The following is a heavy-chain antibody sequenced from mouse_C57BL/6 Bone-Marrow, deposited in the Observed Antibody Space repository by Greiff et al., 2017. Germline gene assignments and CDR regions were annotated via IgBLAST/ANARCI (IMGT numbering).Heavy chain of an antibody. CDR1: GFTFSSYG. J-gene: IGHJ1*03. Sequence: DVKLVESGGDLVKPGGSLKLSCAASGFTFSSYGMSWVRQTPDKRLEWVATISSGGSYTYYPDSVKGRFTISRDNAKNTLYLQMSSLKSEDTAMDYCARRSDGRDWYFDVWGTGTTVTVSS. CDR3: ARRSDGRDWYFDV. CDR2: ISSGGSYT. V-gene: IGHV5-6*02.